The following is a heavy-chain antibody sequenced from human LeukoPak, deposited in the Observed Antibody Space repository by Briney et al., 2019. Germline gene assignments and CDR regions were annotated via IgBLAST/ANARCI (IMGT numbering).Heavy chain of an antibody. CDR1: GGSISSGDYY. D-gene: IGHD3-10*01. V-gene: IGHV4-30-4*01. Sequence: SETLSLTCTVSGGSISSGDYYWSWIRQPPGKGLEWIGYIYYSGSTYYNPSLKSRVTISVDTSKNQFSLKLNSVTPEDTAVYYCARENTLVRGTRNPFDYWGRGTLVTVSS. CDR2: IYYSGST. J-gene: IGHJ4*02. CDR3: ARENTLVRGTRNPFDY.